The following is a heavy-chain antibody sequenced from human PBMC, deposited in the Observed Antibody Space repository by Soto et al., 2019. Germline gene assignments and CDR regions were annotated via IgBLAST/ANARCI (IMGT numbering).Heavy chain of an antibody. CDR3: ARHGFYGDYASNYFDP. CDR2: IYPGDSDS. CDR1: GYNFATYW. Sequence: PGESLKISCEGFGYNFATYWIAWVRQMPGKGLEYMGIIYPGDSDSRYSPSFQGQVTFSADKSISTAYVQWSSLKASDTAMYYCARHGFYGDYASNYFDPWGQGTLVTVSS. J-gene: IGHJ5*02. D-gene: IGHD4-17*01. V-gene: IGHV5-51*01.